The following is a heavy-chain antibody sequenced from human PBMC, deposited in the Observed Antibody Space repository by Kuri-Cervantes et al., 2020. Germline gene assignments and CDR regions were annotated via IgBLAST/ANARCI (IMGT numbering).Heavy chain of an antibody. V-gene: IGHV1-8*02. CDR3: ARAEVLYYDPPRATWFDP. CDR1: GYTFTSYD. Sequence: ASVKVSCKASGYTFTSYDINWVRQATGQGLEWMGWMNPNSGNTGYAQKFQGRVTMTRNTSISTAYMELSSLRSEDTAVYYCARAEVLYYDPPRATWFDPWGQGTLVTVSS. CDR2: MNPNSGNT. D-gene: IGHD3-22*01. J-gene: IGHJ5*02.